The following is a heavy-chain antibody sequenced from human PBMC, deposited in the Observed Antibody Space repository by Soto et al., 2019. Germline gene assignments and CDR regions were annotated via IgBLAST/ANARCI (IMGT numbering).Heavy chain of an antibody. J-gene: IGHJ4*02. V-gene: IGHV4-34*01. Sequence: QVQLQQWGAGLLKPSETLSLTCAVYGGSFSGYFWTWVRQPPGKGLEWIGEINHSSTTNYNPSLKRRVTISVDTSENQFSLKLRAVTAADTAVYYCARGRRYFDYWGQGTLVTVSS. CDR2: INHSSTT. CDR1: GGSFSGYF. CDR3: ARGRRYFDY.